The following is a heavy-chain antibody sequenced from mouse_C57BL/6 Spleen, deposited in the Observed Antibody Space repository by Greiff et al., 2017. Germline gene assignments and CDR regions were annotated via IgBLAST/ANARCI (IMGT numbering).Heavy chain of an antibody. D-gene: IGHD3-3*01. CDR3: AREGWDY. J-gene: IGHJ2*01. Sequence: QVQLQQPGAELVMPGASVKLSCKASGYTFTSYWMHWVKQRPGQGLEWIGELDPSDSYTNYNQKFKGKSTLPVDKSSSTAYMQLSSLTSDDSAVYYCAREGWDYWGQGTTLTVSS. V-gene: IGHV1-69*01. CDR1: GYTFTSYW. CDR2: LDPSDSYT.